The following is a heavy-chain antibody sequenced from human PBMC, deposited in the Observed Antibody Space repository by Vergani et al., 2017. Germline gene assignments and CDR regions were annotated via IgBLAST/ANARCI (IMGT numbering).Heavy chain of an antibody. J-gene: IGHJ5*02. CDR2: INPSGGST. CDR1: GYTFTSYY. Sequence: QVQLVQSGAEVKKPGASVKVSCQASGYTFTSYYIHWVRQAPGQGLEWRGIINPSGGSTNYAQKFQGRVTMTRDTSTSTVFMELSSLRSADTAVDYCARGCGSTSCYKRGEDWFDPWGQGTLVTVSS. CDR3: ARGCGSTSCYKRGEDWFDP. D-gene: IGHD2-2*02. V-gene: IGHV1-46*01.